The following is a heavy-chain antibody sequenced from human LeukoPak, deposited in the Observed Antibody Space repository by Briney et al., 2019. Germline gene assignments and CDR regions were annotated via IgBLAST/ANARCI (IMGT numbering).Heavy chain of an antibody. CDR3: AKGIYSSDWSYFDY. CDR2: IDAGGVNT. CDR1: RFTFSGYA. Sequence: GGSLRLSCAASRFTFSGYAMYWVRQAPGKGLEWVSCIDAGGVNTYYADSVTGRFTISRDNSKNTLYLQVNNLRAEDTAVYYCAKGIYSSDWSYFDYWGHGTLVTVSS. D-gene: IGHD6-19*01. V-gene: IGHV3-23*01. J-gene: IGHJ4*01.